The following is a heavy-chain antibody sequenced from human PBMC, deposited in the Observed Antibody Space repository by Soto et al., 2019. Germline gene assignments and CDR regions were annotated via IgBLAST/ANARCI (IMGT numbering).Heavy chain of an antibody. Sequence: QVQLVQSGAEVKKPGASVKVSCKTSGYIFTAYSMHWVRQAPGQGLEWMGVVNPSGGSAHYAQSFEGRVTLTRDTSTSTFYMELSSLRSEDTAVYYCAREENCRGGTCYSEYFHHWGQRTLVTDSS. J-gene: IGHJ1*01. D-gene: IGHD2-15*01. CDR1: GYIFTAYS. V-gene: IGHV1-46*01. CDR3: AREENCRGGTCYSEYFHH. CDR2: VNPSGGSA.